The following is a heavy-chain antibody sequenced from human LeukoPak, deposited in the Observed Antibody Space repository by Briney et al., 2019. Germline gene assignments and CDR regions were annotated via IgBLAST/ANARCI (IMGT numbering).Heavy chain of an antibody. CDR2: AKSKDSGGTI. D-gene: IGHD2-21*01. V-gene: IGHV3-15*01. J-gene: IGHJ4*02. Sequence: GGSLRLSCAASGFTFNNAWMSWVRQAPGKGLEWVGRAKSKDSGGTIDYAAPVKDRFTISRDDSETTLYLQMHGLKTEDTAVYSCAADSPVSMAHSFDYWGQGILVIVSS. CDR3: AADSPVSMAHSFDY. CDR1: GFTFNNAW.